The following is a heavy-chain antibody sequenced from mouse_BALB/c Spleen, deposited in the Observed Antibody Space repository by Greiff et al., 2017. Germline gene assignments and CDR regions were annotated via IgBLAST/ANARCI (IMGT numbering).Heavy chain of an antibody. CDR3: TRGDGNSLFAY. V-gene: IGHV1S22*01. CDR1: GYTFTSYW. J-gene: IGHJ3*01. CDR2: IYPGSGST. Sequence: LKQPGSELVRPGASVKLSCKASGYTFTSYWMHWVKQRHGQGLEWIGNIYPGSGSTNYDEKFKSKGTLTVDTSSSTAYMHLSSLTSEDSAVYYCTRGDGNSLFAYWGQGTLVTVSA. D-gene: IGHD2-1*01.